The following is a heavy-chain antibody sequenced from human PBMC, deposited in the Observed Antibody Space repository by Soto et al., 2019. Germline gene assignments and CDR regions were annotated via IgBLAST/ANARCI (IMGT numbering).Heavy chain of an antibody. CDR1: GFTFSSYG. J-gene: IGHJ4*02. D-gene: IGHD2-21*02. CDR2: ISYDGSNK. CDR3: AKDPSYCGGDCYQFDY. V-gene: IGHV3-30*18. Sequence: PGGSLRLSCAASGFTFSSYGMHWVRQAPGKGLEWVAVISYDGSNKYYADSVKGRFTISRDNSKNTLYLQMNSLRAEDTAVYYCAKDPSYCGGDCYQFDYWGQGTLVTVSS.